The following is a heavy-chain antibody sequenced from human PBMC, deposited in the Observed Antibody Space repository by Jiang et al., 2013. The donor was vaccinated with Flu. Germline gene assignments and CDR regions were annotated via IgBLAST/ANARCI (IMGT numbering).Heavy chain of an antibody. V-gene: IGHV3-33*01. CDR3: ARDTYYYDSSGLGY. CDR2: IWYDGSNK. Sequence: RLSCAASGFTFSSYGMHWVRQAPGKGLEWVAVIWYDGSNKYYADSVKGRFTISRDNSKNTLYLQMNSLRAEDTAVYYCARDTYYYDSSGLGYWGQGTLVTVSS. D-gene: IGHD3-22*01. J-gene: IGHJ4*02. CDR1: GFTFSSYG.